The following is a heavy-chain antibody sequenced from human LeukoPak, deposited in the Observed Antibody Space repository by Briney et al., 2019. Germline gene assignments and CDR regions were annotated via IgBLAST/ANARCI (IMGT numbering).Heavy chain of an antibody. J-gene: IGHJ4*02. D-gene: IGHD4-17*01. CDR1: GFTFSSYG. V-gene: IGHV3-30*18. Sequence: PGRSLRLSCAASGFTFSSYGMHWVRQAPGKGLEWVAVIAFDGTNKYYADSVKGRFTISRDNSKNTLYLQVNSLRAEDTAVYYCAKGTGGDYVPWVDYWGQGTLVTVSS. CDR3: AKGTGGDYVPWVDY. CDR2: IAFDGTNK.